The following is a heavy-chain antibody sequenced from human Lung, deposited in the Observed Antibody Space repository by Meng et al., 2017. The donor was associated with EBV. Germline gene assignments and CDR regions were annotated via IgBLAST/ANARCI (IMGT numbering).Heavy chain of an antibody. V-gene: IGHV4-34*01. CDR3: ARSTFDY. CDR2: INDSGST. J-gene: IGHJ4*02. D-gene: IGHD1-26*01. CDR1: GGFFSGSFSGYY. Sequence: QVQVRQWGAGLWKPSETLSLTCVVYGGFFSGSFSGYYWSWIRQAPGKGLEWIGEINDSGSTDYNPSLKSRLTISVDRSKSQFSLELSSVTAADTAVYYCARSTFDYWGQGTLVTVSS.